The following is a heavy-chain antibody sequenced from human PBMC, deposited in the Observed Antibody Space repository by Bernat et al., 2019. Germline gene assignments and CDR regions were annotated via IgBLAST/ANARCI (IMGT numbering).Heavy chain of an antibody. D-gene: IGHD3-22*01. CDR1: GFTFSSYG. Sequence: QVQLVESGGGVVQPGRSLRLSCAASGFTFSSYGMHWVRQAPGKGLEWVAFILYDGSNTYYADSVKGRFTVSRDNSKHTLYLQINSLRAEDTAVYYCAKRGDSYDSSGYYQDAFDIWGQGTMVTVSS. V-gene: IGHV3-30*18. J-gene: IGHJ3*02. CDR2: ILYDGSNT. CDR3: AKRGDSYDSSGYYQDAFDI.